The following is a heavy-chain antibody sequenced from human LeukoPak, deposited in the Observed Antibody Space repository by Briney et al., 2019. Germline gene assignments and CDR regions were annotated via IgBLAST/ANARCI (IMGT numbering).Heavy chain of an antibody. CDR1: GGSISSSTYY. CDR3: ARRVYCTGGACRNWYFDL. D-gene: IGHD2-8*02. CDR2: IYFDGRT. Sequence: PSETLSLTCNVSGGSISSSTYYWGWIRQPPGKGLEWIGSIYFDGRTYYNPSLQSRLTISVDTSKNQFSLRLSSVTAADTAVYYSARRVYCTGGACRNWYFDLWGRGTLVTVSS. J-gene: IGHJ2*01. V-gene: IGHV4-39*01.